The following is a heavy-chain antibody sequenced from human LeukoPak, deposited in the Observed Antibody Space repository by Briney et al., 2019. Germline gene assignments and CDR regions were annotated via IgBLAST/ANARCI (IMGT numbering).Heavy chain of an antibody. Sequence: ASVKVSCKASGYTFTSYAMHWERQAPGQRLEWMGWINAGNGNTKYSQKFQGRVTITRDTSASTAYMELSSLRSEDTAVYYCARSPYSSSWYYYWGQGTLVTVSS. V-gene: IGHV1-3*01. CDR2: INAGNGNT. CDR1: GYTFTSYA. CDR3: ARSPYSSSWYYY. D-gene: IGHD6-13*01. J-gene: IGHJ4*02.